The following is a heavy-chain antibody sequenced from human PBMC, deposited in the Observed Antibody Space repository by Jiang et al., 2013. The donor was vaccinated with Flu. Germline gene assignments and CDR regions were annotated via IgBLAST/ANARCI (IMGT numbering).Heavy chain of an antibody. Sequence: PTQTLTLTCTFSGFSLSTSGVGVGWIRQPPGKALEWLALIYWDDDKRYSPSLKSRLTITKDTSKNQVVLTMTNMDPVDTATYYCAPTGVAGTAFRTNWFDPWGQGTLVTVSS. J-gene: IGHJ5*02. CDR2: IYWDDDK. D-gene: IGHD6-19*01. CDR1: GFSLSTSGVG. CDR3: APTGVAGTAFRTNWFDP. V-gene: IGHV2-5*02.